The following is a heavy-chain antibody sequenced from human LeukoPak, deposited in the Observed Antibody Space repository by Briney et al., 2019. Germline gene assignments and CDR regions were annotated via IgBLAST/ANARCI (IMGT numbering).Heavy chain of an antibody. Sequence: PGGSLRLSCAASGFTFSSYAVSWVRQAPGKGLEWVSAISGSGGSTYYADSVKGRFTISRDDSRSTLYLQMHSLTAEDTALYYCANGRSGGPVHIDSFHIWGQGTMVTVSS. V-gene: IGHV3-23*01. CDR2: ISGSGGST. J-gene: IGHJ3*02. D-gene: IGHD3-10*01. CDR3: ANGRSGGPVHIDSFHI. CDR1: GFTFSSYA.